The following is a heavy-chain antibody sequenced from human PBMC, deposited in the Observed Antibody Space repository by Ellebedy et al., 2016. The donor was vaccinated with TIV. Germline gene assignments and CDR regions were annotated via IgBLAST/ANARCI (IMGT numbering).Heavy chain of an antibody. V-gene: IGHV3-74*01. CDR2: IDSDGSST. D-gene: IGHD2-21*01. Sequence: GESLKISCAASGFTFSSYWMHWVRQAPGKGLVWVSRIDSDGSSTTYVDSVKGRFTISRDNSKNTLFLQMNSLRADDTAIYYCATYRLPNYYGMDVWGQGTTVTVSS. CDR1: GFTFSSYW. CDR3: ATYRLPNYYGMDV. J-gene: IGHJ6*02.